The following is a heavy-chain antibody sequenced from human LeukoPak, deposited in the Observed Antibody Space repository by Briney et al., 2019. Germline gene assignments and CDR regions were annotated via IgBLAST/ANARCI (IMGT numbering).Heavy chain of an antibody. V-gene: IGHV4-59*12. Sequence: GSLRLSCAASGFTFSSYSMNWVRQPPGKGLEWIGHKYYSGSTYYNPSLKSRVSISVDTSIYQFSLNLSSVTAADTAVYYCAKGAGPPWFDPWGQGTLVTVSS. CDR3: AKGAGPPWFDP. CDR1: GFTFSSYS. J-gene: IGHJ5*02. CDR2: KYYSGST. D-gene: IGHD6-19*01.